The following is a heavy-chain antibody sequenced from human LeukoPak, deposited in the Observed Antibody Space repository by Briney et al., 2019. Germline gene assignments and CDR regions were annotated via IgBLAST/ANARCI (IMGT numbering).Heavy chain of an antibody. J-gene: IGHJ6*03. D-gene: IGHD5-24*01. CDR1: GGSFSGNY. Sequence: SETLSLTCAVYGGSFSGNYWNWIRQPPGKGLEWIGEINHSGVTKYSPSLKSRVTMSVDTSKNQFSLNLRSVTAADTAVYYCARTWLQLPPYYYYYYMDVWGKGTTVTVSS. V-gene: IGHV4-34*01. CDR3: ARTWLQLPPYYYYYYMDV. CDR2: INHSGVT.